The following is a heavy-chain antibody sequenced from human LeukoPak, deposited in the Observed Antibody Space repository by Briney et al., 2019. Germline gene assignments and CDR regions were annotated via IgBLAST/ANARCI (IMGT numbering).Heavy chain of an antibody. J-gene: IGHJ3*02. Sequence: SETLSLTCAVYGGSFSGYYWSWVRQPPGKGGEGMGEINHSGSTNYNPSLKSPVTISVDTSKNQFSLKLSSVTAADTAVYYCARSGTGRMVRSFSDIWGQGTMVTFSS. CDR1: GGSFSGYY. CDR2: INHSGST. V-gene: IGHV4-34*01. D-gene: IGHD3-10*01. CDR3: ARSGTGRMVRSFSDI.